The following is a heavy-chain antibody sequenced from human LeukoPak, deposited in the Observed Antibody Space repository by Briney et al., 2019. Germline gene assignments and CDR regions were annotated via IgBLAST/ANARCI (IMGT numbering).Heavy chain of an antibody. V-gene: IGHV3-23*01. CDR3: AKDEGSGWFYFDY. J-gene: IGHJ4*02. Sequence: GGSLRLSCAASGFTFSSYAMSWVRQAPGKGLEWVSAITGSGVSTFYADSVKGRFTISRDNSKKTLYLQMNSLRAEDTAVYYCAKDEGSGWFYFDYWGRGTLVTVSS. CDR2: ITGSGVST. D-gene: IGHD6-19*01. CDR1: GFTFSSYA.